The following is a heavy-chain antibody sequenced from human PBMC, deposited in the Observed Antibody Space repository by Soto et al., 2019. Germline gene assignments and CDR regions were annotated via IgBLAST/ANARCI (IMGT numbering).Heavy chain of an antibody. CDR2: IKQDGSEK. Sequence: GGSLRLSCAASGFTFSSYWMSWVRQAPGKGLEWVANIKQDGSEKYYVDSVMGRFTISRDNAENSLYLQMDSLRAEDTAVYYCARGYNSNWYQSSGYFQHWGQGTLVTVSS. V-gene: IGHV3-7*01. CDR1: GFTFSSYW. D-gene: IGHD6-13*01. J-gene: IGHJ1*01. CDR3: ARGYNSNWYQSSGYFQH.